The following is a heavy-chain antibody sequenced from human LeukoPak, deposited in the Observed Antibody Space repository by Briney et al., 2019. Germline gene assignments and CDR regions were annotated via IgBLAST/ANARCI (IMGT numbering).Heavy chain of an antibody. CDR2: INPSGGST. D-gene: IGHD6-25*01. V-gene: IGHV1-46*01. CDR1: GYTFTSYY. CDR3: AKELGIAAAEEGFDI. J-gene: IGHJ3*02. Sequence: ASVKVSCKASGYTFTSYYMHWVRQAPGQGLEWMGIINPSGGSTSYAQRFQGRVTMTRDTSTSTVYMELSSLRSEDTAVYYCAKELGIAAAEEGFDIWGQGTMVTVSS.